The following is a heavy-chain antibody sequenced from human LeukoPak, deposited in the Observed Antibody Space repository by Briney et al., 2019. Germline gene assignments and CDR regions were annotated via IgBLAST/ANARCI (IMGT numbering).Heavy chain of an antibody. CDR1: GGSISSYY. CDR2: IYYSGST. Sequence: SETLSLTCTVSGGSISSYYWSWIRQPPGKGLEWIGYIYYSGSTNYNPSLKSRVTISVDTSKNQFPLKLSSVTAADTAVYYCARHSGGRDSSGEYWYFDLWGRDTLVTVSS. J-gene: IGHJ2*01. D-gene: IGHD3-22*01. CDR3: ARHSGGRDSSGEYWYFDL. V-gene: IGHV4-59*08.